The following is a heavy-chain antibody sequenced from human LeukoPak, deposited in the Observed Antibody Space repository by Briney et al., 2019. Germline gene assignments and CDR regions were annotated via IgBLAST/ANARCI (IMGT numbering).Heavy chain of an antibody. D-gene: IGHD3-3*01. Sequence: GASVKVSCKASGYTFTSYYMHWVRQAPGQGLEWMGIINPSGGSTSYAQKFQGRVTMTRDTSTSTVYMELSSPRSEDTAVYYCARVMGDDFWSGYYDQWGQGTLVTVSS. J-gene: IGHJ4*02. CDR2: INPSGGST. CDR3: ARVMGDDFWSGYYDQ. CDR1: GYTFTSYY. V-gene: IGHV1-46*01.